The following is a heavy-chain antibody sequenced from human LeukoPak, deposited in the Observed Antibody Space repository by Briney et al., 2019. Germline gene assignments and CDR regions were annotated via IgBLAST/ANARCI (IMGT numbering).Heavy chain of an antibody. V-gene: IGHV3-7*04. CDR2: MKQDGSEK. CDR3: ARSLAAGFDI. CDR1: GFAFSSFW. J-gene: IGHJ3*02. Sequence: GGSLRLSCAASGFAFSSFWMSWVREAPGKGLEWVANMKQDGSEKYYADPVKGRFTISRANAKNLLSLHMNSLRPEDTAVYSVARSLAAGFDIWGQGKTGTVSS. D-gene: IGHD2-15*01.